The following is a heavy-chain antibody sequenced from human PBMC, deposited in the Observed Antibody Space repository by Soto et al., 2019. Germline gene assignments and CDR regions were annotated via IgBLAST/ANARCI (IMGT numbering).Heavy chain of an antibody. J-gene: IGHJ5*02. CDR1: GAYVSSGTYY. CDR2: IYFSGST. CDR3: SRGPPRVHWFDP. Sequence: PSETLSLTCTVSGAYVSSGTYYWSWIRQTPGKGLEWIGDIYFSGSTKYNPSLQSRVTISVDTSNNQFSLKLSSVTPADTAVYFCSRGPPRVHWFDPWGQGTLVTVSS. V-gene: IGHV4-61*01.